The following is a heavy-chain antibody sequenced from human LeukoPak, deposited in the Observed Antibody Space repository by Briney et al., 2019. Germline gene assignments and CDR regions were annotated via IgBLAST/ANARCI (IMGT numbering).Heavy chain of an antibody. CDR2: IYYSGST. CDR1: GGSLSSYY. V-gene: IGHV4-59*01. CDR3: AREGIAAARNAFDI. Sequence: SETLSLTCTVSGGSLSSYYWSWIRQPPGKGLEWIGYIYYSGSTNYNPSLKSRVTISENTSKNQFSLKLSSVTAADTAVYYCAREGIAAARNAFDIWGQGTMVTVSS. J-gene: IGHJ3*02. D-gene: IGHD6-13*01.